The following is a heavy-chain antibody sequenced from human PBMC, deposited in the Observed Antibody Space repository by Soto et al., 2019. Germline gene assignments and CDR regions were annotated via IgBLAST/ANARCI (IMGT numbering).Heavy chain of an antibody. CDR3: ARSRSSGVNYYDSSLDAFDI. CDR1: GYTFTGYY. J-gene: IGHJ3*02. Sequence: QVQLVQSGAEVKKPGASVKVSCKASGYTFTGYYMHWVRQAPGQGLEWMGWINPNSGGTNYAQKFQGWVTMTRDTSISTAYMELSRLRSDDTAVYYCARSRSSGVNYYDSSLDAFDIWGQGAMVTVSS. CDR2: INPNSGGT. D-gene: IGHD3-22*01. V-gene: IGHV1-2*04.